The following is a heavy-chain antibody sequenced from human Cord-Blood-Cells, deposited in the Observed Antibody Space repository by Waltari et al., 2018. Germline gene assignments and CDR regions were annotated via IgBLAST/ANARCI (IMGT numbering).Heavy chain of an antibody. CDR1: GFTFRSYW. J-gene: IGHJ2*01. D-gene: IGHD4-4*01. CDR2: IKQDGSEK. Sequence: EVQLVESGGGLVQPGGSLRLSCAASGFTFRSYWLSWVRQAPGKGLEWVANIKQDGSEKYYVDSVKGRFTISRDNAKNSLYLQMNSLRAEDTAVYYCARDGDSNFFFDLWGRGTLVTVSS. CDR3: ARDGDSNFFFDL. V-gene: IGHV3-7*01.